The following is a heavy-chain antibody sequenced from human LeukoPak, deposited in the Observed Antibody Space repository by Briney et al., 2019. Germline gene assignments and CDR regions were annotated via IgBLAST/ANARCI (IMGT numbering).Heavy chain of an antibody. Sequence: GTSLRLSCAGSGVTLSDYGIHWVRQAPGKGLEWVAVISYDGSITFYGDSVKGRFTISRDNSKKTVDLQMNSLRAEDTAVYYCAKDFSGFGELLFFFGMDVWGQGTTVIVSS. J-gene: IGHJ6*02. D-gene: IGHD3-10*01. CDR3: AKDFSGFGELLFFFGMDV. CDR2: ISYDGSIT. CDR1: GVTLSDYG. V-gene: IGHV3-30*18.